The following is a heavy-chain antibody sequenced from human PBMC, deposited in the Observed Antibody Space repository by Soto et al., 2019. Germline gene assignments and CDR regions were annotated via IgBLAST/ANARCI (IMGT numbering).Heavy chain of an antibody. CDR1: GFTFSGSA. Sequence: EVPLVESGGGLVQPGGSLKLSCAASGFTFSGSAMHWVRQASGKGLEWVGRIRSKANNDAIAYAASVKGRFTISRDDSKNTAYLQMNSLKTEDTAVYYCVRYCSGGSCPDAFDIWGQGTMVTVSS. D-gene: IGHD2-15*01. J-gene: IGHJ3*02. V-gene: IGHV3-73*02. CDR2: IRSKANNDAI. CDR3: VRYCSGGSCPDAFDI.